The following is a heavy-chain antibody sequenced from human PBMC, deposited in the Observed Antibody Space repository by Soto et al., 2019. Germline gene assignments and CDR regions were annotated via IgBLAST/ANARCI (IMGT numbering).Heavy chain of an antibody. J-gene: IGHJ4*02. Sequence: QEQVVQSGPAMKEPGSSVKVSCRASGIMSSGYGFSWVRQAPGQGLEWVGLINPILDSTHYAQTFEGRVSLSVDKSMDTAYLEVTSLRLEDTAIYFCATMKRARLDSWGRGTVVTVS. D-gene: IGHD6-25*01. CDR3: ATMKRARLDS. V-gene: IGHV1-69*06. CDR2: INPILDST. CDR1: GIMSSGYG.